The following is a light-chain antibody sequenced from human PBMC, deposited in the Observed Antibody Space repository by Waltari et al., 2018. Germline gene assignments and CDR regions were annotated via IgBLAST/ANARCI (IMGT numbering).Light chain of an antibody. Sequence: TQSPATLSLSPGERATLSCRASQSISTSLNWYQQIPGKAPKLLIYLASTLQSGVPSRFSGSGSGTDFSLTISSLQPEDFATYYCQQSYITAYTFGQGTKVEIQ. J-gene: IGKJ2*01. CDR2: LAS. CDR1: QSISTS. CDR3: QQSYITAYT. V-gene: IGKV1-39*01.